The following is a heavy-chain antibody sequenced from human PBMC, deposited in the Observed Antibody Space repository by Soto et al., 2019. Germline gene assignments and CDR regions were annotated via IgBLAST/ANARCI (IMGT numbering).Heavy chain of an antibody. Sequence: QVQLVQSGAEVKKSGSPVKVSCTASGGTFSSYSINRVRQAPGQGLEWMGGVIPIFGKPTYAQKFQGRLTITADKSTSTAYMELTSLRYDDTAVYYCARERSYYYAMDVWGQGTTVTVSS. CDR1: GGTFSSYS. V-gene: IGHV1-69*06. J-gene: IGHJ6*02. CDR3: ARERSYYYAMDV. CDR2: VIPIFGKP.